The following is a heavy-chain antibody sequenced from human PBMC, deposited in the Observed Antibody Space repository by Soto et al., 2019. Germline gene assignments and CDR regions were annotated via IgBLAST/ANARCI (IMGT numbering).Heavy chain of an antibody. CDR2: IYYSGST. CDR3: ARATDRSIAAFYYYYGMDV. J-gene: IGHJ6*02. D-gene: IGHD6-6*01. V-gene: IGHV4-31*03. CDR1: GGSISSGGYY. Sequence: QVQLQESGPGLVKPSQTLSLTCTVSGGSISSGGYYWSWIRQHPGKGLEWIGYIYYSGSTYYNPSLKHRVTISVDTSKNQFSLKLSSVTAADTAVYYWARATDRSIAAFYYYYGMDVWGQGTTVTVSS.